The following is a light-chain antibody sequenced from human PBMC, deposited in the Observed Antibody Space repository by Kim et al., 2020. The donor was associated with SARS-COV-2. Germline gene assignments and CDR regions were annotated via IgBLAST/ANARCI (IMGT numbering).Light chain of an antibody. CDR1: KLGDKY. J-gene: IGLJ2*01. CDR3: QARDSSTVV. V-gene: IGLV3-1*01. Sequence: SVSPGQTASITCSGDKLGDKYACWYQQKPGQSPVLVIHQDNKRPSGIPERFSGSNSGNTATLTISGTQAVDEADYYCQARDSSTVVFGGGTQLTVL. CDR2: QDN.